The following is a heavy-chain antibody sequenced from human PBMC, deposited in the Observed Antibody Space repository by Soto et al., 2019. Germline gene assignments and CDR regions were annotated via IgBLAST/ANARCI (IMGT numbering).Heavy chain of an antibody. J-gene: IGHJ4*02. V-gene: IGHV3-21*01. D-gene: IGHD1-26*01. Sequence: EVQVVESGGGLVKPGGSLRLSCVFSGFTFSTYTMNWVRQAPGKGLEWVSSINGRSNYVYYAESVKGRFTISRDNAKNSLSLQMNRLRAEDTAIYYCAREDGVVGSSSAFDHWGLGTLVTVSS. CDR3: AREDGVVGSSSAFDH. CDR1: GFTFSTYT. CDR2: INGRSNYV.